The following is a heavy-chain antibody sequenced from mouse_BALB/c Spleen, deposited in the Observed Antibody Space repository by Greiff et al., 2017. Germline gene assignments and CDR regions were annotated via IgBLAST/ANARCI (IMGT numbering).Heavy chain of an antibody. V-gene: IGHV14-3*02. CDR2: IDPANGNT. Sequence: VQLQPSGAELVQPGASVKLSCTASGFNIKDTYMHWVKQRPEQGLEWIGRIDPANGNTKYDPTFQGKATITADTSSNTAYLQLSSLTSEDTAVYYCARSNYYDYAWFAYWGQGTLVTVSA. D-gene: IGHD2-4*01. J-gene: IGHJ3*01. CDR3: ARSNYYDYAWFAY. CDR1: GFNIKDTY.